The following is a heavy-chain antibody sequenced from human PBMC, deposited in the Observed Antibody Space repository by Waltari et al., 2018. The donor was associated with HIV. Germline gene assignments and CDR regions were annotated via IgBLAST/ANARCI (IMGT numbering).Heavy chain of an antibody. Sequence: VQLLESGGGLVRPGGSLMLSCSASGFPFSDYAMRWVRQSPLRGLEWLSGISAPHSRAEYADSVRGRFAISRDNSKNTLYLQMNSLTAEDTATYYCTVWGAYCTGGKCQPYPYYYDGMDVWGQGTTVTVSS. CDR1: GFPFSDYA. V-gene: IGHV3-23*01. J-gene: IGHJ6*02. CDR3: TVWGAYCTGGKCQPYPYYYDGMDV. D-gene: IGHD2-8*02. CDR2: ISAPHSRA.